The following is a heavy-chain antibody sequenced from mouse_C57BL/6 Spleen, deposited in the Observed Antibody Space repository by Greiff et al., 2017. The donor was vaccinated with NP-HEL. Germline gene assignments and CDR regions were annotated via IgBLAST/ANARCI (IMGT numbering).Heavy chain of an antibody. CDR1: GFTFTAYY. CDR2: IRNKANGYTT. J-gene: IGHJ2*01. V-gene: IGHV7-4*01. D-gene: IGHD2-13*01. Sequence: EVMLVESGGGLVQPGASLRLSCAASGFTFTAYYMSWVRQPPGKAPEWLALIRNKANGYTTEYTASVKVRFTISRDNSQNILYLQMNTLRAEDRATYYGVKAVWDGDGFDYWGQGTTLTVSS. CDR3: VKAVWDGDGFDY.